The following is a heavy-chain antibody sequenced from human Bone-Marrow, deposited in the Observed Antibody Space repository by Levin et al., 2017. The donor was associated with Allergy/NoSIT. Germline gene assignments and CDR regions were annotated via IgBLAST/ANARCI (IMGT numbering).Heavy chain of an antibody. V-gene: IGHV3-48*01. Sequence: PGGSLRLSCATSGFTFSSYSMNWVRQAPGKGLEWVSYINSSSGTIYYADSVKGRFTISIDNAKKSLYLQMSSLRVEDTAVYYCVRGLPDYWGQGTLVTVSS. CDR3: VRGLPDY. CDR1: GFTFSSYS. J-gene: IGHJ4*02. CDR2: INSSSGTI.